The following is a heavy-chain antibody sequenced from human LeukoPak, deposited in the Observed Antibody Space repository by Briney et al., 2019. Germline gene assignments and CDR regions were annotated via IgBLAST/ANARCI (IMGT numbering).Heavy chain of an antibody. Sequence: LRLSCAASGFTFSSYWMSWVRQPPGKGLEWIGYIYHSGSTYYNPSLKSRVTISVDRSKNQFSLKLSSVTAADTAVYYCARGVVVKGMDVWGQGTTVTVSS. D-gene: IGHD2-2*01. CDR3: ARGVVVKGMDV. CDR1: GFTFSSYW. V-gene: IGHV4-30-2*01. CDR2: IYHSGST. J-gene: IGHJ6*02.